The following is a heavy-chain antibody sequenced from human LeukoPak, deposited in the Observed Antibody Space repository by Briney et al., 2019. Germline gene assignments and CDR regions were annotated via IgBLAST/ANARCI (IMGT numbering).Heavy chain of an antibody. V-gene: IGHV3-9*01. CDR3: AKSSHGSDTAMVNFDY. D-gene: IGHD5-18*01. CDR2: ISWNSGSI. CDR1: GFTFDDYA. Sequence: GGSLRLSCAASGFTFDDYAMHWVRHAPGKGLEWVSGISWNSGSIGYADSVKGRFTISRDNAKNSLYLQMNSLRAEDTALYYCAKSSHGSDTAMVNFDYWGQGTLVTVSS. J-gene: IGHJ4*02.